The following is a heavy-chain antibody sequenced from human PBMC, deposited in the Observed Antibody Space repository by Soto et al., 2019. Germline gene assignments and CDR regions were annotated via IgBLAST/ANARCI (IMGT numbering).Heavy chain of an antibody. Sequence: QVQLVQSGAEVKKPGASVKVSCKASGYTFSDYYIHWVRQAPGQGLEWMGWINPNSGGTNSAEQFQDRVTMTRDTSISTAHMELRRLRSDDTAVYYCARERYCPTTGCSAFDPWGQGTLVTVSS. V-gene: IGHV1-2*02. CDR2: INPNSGGT. CDR3: ARERYCPTTGCSAFDP. D-gene: IGHD2-2*01. J-gene: IGHJ5*02. CDR1: GYTFSDYY.